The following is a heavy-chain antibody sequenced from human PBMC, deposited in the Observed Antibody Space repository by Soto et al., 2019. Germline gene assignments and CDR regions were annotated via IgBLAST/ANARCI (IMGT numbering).Heavy chain of an antibody. CDR2: IYYSWST. J-gene: IGHJ4*02. D-gene: IGHD1-7*01. Sequence: QVQLQESGPGLVKPSETLSLTCTVSGGSISSYYWSWIRQPPGKGLEWIGYIYYSWSTNYNPSLKFRVTISVDTAKIQFSLKLSSVTAADTAVYYCARSYGTTFDFWGQGTLVTVSS. CDR1: GGSISSYY. CDR3: ARSYGTTFDF. V-gene: IGHV4-59*01.